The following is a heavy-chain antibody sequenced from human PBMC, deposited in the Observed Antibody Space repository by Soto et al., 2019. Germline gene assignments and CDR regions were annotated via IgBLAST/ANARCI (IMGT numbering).Heavy chain of an antibody. CDR1: GGSIGASY. V-gene: IGHV4-39*02. CDR2: MYYGGST. Sequence: XEILSLTCTVSGGSIGASYWGWIRQPPGKGLEWIGTMYYGGSTYYNPSLKSRVTISVDTSKNQFSLSLTSVTAADTAVYYCARDIAIAWFFLWGHGTLVTVSS. J-gene: IGHJ5*02. D-gene: IGHD2-15*01. CDR3: ARDIAIAWFFL.